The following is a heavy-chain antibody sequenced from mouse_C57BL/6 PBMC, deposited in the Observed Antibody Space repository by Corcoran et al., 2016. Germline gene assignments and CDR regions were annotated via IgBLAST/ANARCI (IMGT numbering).Heavy chain of an antibody. CDR1: GYTFTDYY. CDR3: ARITTVPRYWYFDV. D-gene: IGHD1-1*01. J-gene: IGHJ1*03. CDR2: INPNNGGT. Sequence: EVQLQQSGPELVKPGASVKISCKASGYTFTDYYMNWVKQSHGKSLEWIGDINPNNGGTSYNQKFKGKATLTVDKSSSTAYMELRSLTSEYSAVYYCARITTVPRYWYFDVWGTGTTVTVSS. V-gene: IGHV1-26*01.